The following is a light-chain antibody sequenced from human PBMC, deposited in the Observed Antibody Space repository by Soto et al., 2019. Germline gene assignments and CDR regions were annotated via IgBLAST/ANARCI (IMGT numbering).Light chain of an antibody. CDR1: QSVSSN. Sequence: EIVLTQSPGTLSLSAGERATLSCRASQSVSSNLAWYQQKPGQAPRLLIYGASTRATGIAARFSGSGSGTEFTLTISSLQSEDFAVYYCQQYNNWPPITFGQGTRLEIK. CDR3: QQYNNWPPIT. J-gene: IGKJ5*01. CDR2: GAS. V-gene: IGKV3-15*01.